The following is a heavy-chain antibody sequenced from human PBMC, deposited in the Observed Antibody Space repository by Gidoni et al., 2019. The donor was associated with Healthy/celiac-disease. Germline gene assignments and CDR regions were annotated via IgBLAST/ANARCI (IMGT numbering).Heavy chain of an antibody. CDR3: ARHRKFRINGYMDV. Sequence: QLQLQESGPGLVKPSETLSLTCTVSGGSISSSSNYWGWIRQPPGKGLEWIGSSYYSGSTYYNPSLKSRVTISVDTSKNQFSLKLSSVTAADTAVYYCARHRKFRINGYMDVWGKGTTVTVSS. J-gene: IGHJ6*03. CDR2: SYYSGST. D-gene: IGHD2-15*01. V-gene: IGHV4-39*01. CDR1: GGSISSSSNY.